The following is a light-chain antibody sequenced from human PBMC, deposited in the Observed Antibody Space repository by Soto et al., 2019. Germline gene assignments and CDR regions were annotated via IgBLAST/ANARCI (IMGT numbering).Light chain of an antibody. Sequence: EIVMTQSPATLSVSPGERATLSCRASQSVSSNLAWYQRKPGQAPRLLIYGASTRATGIPARFRGSGSGTEFTLTISSLQSEDVAVYYCQQNNNWPPLTFGGGTKVEIK. CDR1: QSVSSN. CDR3: QQNNNWPPLT. CDR2: GAS. V-gene: IGKV3-15*01. J-gene: IGKJ4*01.